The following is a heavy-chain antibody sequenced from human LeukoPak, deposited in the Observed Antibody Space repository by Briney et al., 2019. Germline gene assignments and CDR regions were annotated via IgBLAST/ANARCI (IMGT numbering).Heavy chain of an antibody. CDR2: IYYSGTT. CDR3: ARLTDDSAGYLDY. Sequence: PSETLSLACTVSGGSISSSTYCWGWIRQPPGKGLEWIGSIYYSGTTTYNSSLRSRVTISEDTSKNQFSLKLSSVTASDTALYYCARLTDDSAGYLDYWGQGILVTVSS. CDR1: GGSISSSTYC. V-gene: IGHV4-39*01. D-gene: IGHD3-22*01. J-gene: IGHJ4*02.